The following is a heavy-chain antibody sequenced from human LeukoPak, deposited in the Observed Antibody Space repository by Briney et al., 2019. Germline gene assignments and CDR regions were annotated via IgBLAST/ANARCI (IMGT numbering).Heavy chain of an antibody. CDR1: GYTFTGYY. J-gene: IGHJ5*02. V-gene: IGHV1-18*04. CDR2: IDTYSGNT. D-gene: IGHD6-13*01. Sequence: ASVNVSCKASGYTFTGYYMHWVRQAPGQGLEWMGWIDTYSGNTNYAQKFQGRVTMTSDTSTSTAYMELRSLRSDDTAVYYCARDRGIAEADSFDPWGQGTLVTVSS. CDR3: ARDRGIAEADSFDP.